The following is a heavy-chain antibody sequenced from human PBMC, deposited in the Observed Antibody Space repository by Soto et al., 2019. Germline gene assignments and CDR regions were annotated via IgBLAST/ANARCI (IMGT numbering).Heavy chain of an antibody. D-gene: IGHD6-19*01. CDR3: TRREAVAGTRDDY. CDR1: GINFSGSA. Sequence: PGGSLRLACAATGINFSGSAMHWVRQASGKGLEWVGRIRSKANSYATAYAASVKGRFTISRDDSKNTAYLQMNSLKTEDTAVYYCTRREAVAGTRDDYWGQGTLVTVSS. V-gene: IGHV3-73*01. J-gene: IGHJ4*02. CDR2: IRSKANSYAT.